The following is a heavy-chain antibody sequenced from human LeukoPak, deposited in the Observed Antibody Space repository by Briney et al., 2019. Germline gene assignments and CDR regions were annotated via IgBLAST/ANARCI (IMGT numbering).Heavy chain of an antibody. J-gene: IGHJ4*02. CDR1: GGSISSYY. CDR2: IYYSGST. Sequence: PSETLSLTCTVSGGSISSYYWSWIRQPPGKGLEWIGYIYYSGSTNYNPSLKSRVTISVDTSKNQFSLKLSSVTAADTAVYYCARGGANYDFWSGYYTLDYWGQGTLVTVSS. CDR3: ARGGANYDFWSGYYTLDY. D-gene: IGHD3-3*01. V-gene: IGHV4-59*08.